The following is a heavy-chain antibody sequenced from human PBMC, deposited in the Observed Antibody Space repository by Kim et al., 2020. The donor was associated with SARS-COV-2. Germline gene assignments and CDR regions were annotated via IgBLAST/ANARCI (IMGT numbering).Heavy chain of an antibody. J-gene: IGHJ5*02. V-gene: IGHV3-73*01. CDR1: GFTFSGSA. CDR3: TRLCRQLASNWFDP. CDR2: IRSKTNSYAT. Sequence: GGSLRLSCAASGFTFSGSAMHWVRQASGKGLEWVCRIRSKTNSYATAYAASGKGRFTISRDESKNTAYLQMNSLKTEDTAVYYCTRLCRQLASNWFDPWGQGTLVTVSS. D-gene: IGHD6-6*01.